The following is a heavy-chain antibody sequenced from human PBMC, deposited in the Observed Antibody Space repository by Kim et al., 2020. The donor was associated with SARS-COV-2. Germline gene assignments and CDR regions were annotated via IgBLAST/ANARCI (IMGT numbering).Heavy chain of an antibody. Sequence: SETLSLTCTVSGGSISNYYWSWIRQPPGKGLEWIGYNYYSGSTNYNPSLKSRVTISVDTSKNQFSLKLSSVTAADTAVYYCATGGYYSDYWGQGTLVTVSS. CDR1: GGSISNYY. CDR2: NYYSGST. CDR3: ATGGYYSDY. J-gene: IGHJ4*02. D-gene: IGHD3-22*01. V-gene: IGHV4-59*01.